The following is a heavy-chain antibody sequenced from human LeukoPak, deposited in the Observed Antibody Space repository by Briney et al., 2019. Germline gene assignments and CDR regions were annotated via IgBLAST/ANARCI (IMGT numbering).Heavy chain of an antibody. CDR1: GFTFSSYG. V-gene: IGHV3-48*04. D-gene: IGHD6-13*01. Sequence: GGSLRLSCAASGFTFSSYGMHWVRQAPGKGLEWLSYISVSGTIHADSVMGRVTVSRDNAKNSLYLQMNSLRAEDTAVYYCARIRGSTLPISYMDVWGKGTTVTVSS. J-gene: IGHJ6*03. CDR2: ISVSGTI. CDR3: ARIRGSTLPISYMDV.